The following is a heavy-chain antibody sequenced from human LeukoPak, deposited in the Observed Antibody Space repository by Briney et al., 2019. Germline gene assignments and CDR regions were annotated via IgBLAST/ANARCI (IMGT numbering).Heavy chain of an antibody. D-gene: IGHD3-9*01. V-gene: IGHV3-30*03. Sequence: GRSLRLSCAASGFTFSSYGMHWVRQAPGKGLEWVAVISYDGSNKYYADSVKGRFTISRDNSKNTLYLQMNSLRAEDTAVYYCARDYDILTGYSGHFDYWGQGTLVTVSS. CDR3: ARDYDILTGYSGHFDY. J-gene: IGHJ4*02. CDR2: ISYDGSNK. CDR1: GFTFSSYG.